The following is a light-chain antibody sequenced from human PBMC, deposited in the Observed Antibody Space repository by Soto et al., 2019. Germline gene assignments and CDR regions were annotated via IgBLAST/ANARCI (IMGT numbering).Light chain of an antibody. CDR1: SSDFGGYDY. CDR2: EVR. J-gene: IGLJ1*01. V-gene: IGLV2-14*01. CDR3: SSFTTATTLV. Sequence: QSALTQPRSVSGSPGHSVTISCTGTSSDFGGYDYVSWYQHHPGKAPKLMIYEVRNRPSEISNRFSGSKSDNTASLTISGLQADDEANYYCSSFTTATTLVFGTGTKLTVL.